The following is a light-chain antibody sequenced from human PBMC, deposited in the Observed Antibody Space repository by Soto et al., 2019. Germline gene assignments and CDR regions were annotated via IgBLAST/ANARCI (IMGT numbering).Light chain of an antibody. CDR1: SSDVGGYNY. J-gene: IGLJ2*01. Sequence: QSVLTQPASVSGSPGRSITISCTGTSSDVGGYNYVSWYQQHPGKAPKLMIYDVSNRPSGVSNRFSGSKSGNTASLTISGLQAEDEADYYCSSYTSSSTLGVVFGGGTKLTVL. CDR2: DVS. V-gene: IGLV2-14*01. CDR3: SSYTSSSTLGVV.